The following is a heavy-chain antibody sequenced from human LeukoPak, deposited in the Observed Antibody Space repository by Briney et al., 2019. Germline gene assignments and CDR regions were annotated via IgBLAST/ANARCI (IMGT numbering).Heavy chain of an antibody. V-gene: IGHV4-59*01. CDR3: ARAGANGIEAAGSLRY. CDR1: GGPFSTYY. D-gene: IGHD6-13*01. Sequence: PSETLSLTCTVSGGPFSTYYWSWIRQPPGKGLEWIGYIYYTGTTNYNPSLKSRVTISVDTSKNQFSLNLSSVTAADTAVYYCARAGANGIEAAGSLRYWGQGTLVTVSS. CDR2: IYYTGTT. J-gene: IGHJ4*02.